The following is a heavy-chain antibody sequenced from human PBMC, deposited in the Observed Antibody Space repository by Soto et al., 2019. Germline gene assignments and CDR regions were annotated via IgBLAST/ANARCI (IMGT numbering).Heavy chain of an antibody. V-gene: IGHV4-59*01. CDR3: ARVSGYDLDYFDY. J-gene: IGHJ4*02. Sequence: SDTLSLTCTVSGGSISSYYWIWIRQPPGKGLEWIGYIYYSGSTNYNPSLKSRVTISVDTSKNQFSLKLSSVTAADTAVYYCARVSGYDLDYFDYWGQGTLVTVSS. CDR2: IYYSGST. CDR1: GGSISSYY. D-gene: IGHD5-12*01.